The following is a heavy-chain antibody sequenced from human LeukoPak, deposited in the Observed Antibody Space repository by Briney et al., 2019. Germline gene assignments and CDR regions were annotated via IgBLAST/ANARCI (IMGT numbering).Heavy chain of an antibody. CDR2: IYYSGST. V-gene: IGHV4-59*01. CDR3: ARGSYCSSTSCRGRRFDP. Sequence: SETLSLTCAVYGGSFSSYYWSWIRQPPGKGLEWIGYIYYSGSTNYNPSLKSRVTISVDTSKNQFSLKLSSVTAADTAVYYCARGSYCSSTSCRGRRFDPWGQGTLVTVSS. CDR1: GGSFSSYY. J-gene: IGHJ5*02. D-gene: IGHD2-2*01.